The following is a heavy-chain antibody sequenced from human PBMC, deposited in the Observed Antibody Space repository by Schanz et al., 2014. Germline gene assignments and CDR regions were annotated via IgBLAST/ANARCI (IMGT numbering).Heavy chain of an antibody. CDR2: ISAYNGHT. J-gene: IGHJ6*03. CDR3: ARVDSGYDSHLYYYYYYMDV. D-gene: IGHD5-12*01. Sequence: QVQVVQSGAEVKKPGASVKVSCKASGYTFISYGIKWVRQAPGQGLEWMGWISAYNGHTDYAQKLQGRVTLTTDTSTSTAYMELRNLRSDDTAVYYCARVDSGYDSHLYYYYYYMDVWGKGTTVTVSS. V-gene: IGHV1-18*01. CDR1: GYTFISYG.